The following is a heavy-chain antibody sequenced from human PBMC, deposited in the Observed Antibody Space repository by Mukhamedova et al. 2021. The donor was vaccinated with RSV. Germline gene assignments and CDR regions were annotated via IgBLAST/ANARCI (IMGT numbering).Heavy chain of an antibody. D-gene: IGHD4-17*01. V-gene: IGHV3-48*04. Sequence: QAPGKGLEWVSYISSSSSTIYYADSVKGRFTISRDNAKNSLYLQMNSLRAEDTAVYYCARVGWVTVTTDLGQGTLCPVSS. CDR3: ARVGWVTVTTD. J-gene: IGHJ4*02. CDR2: ISSSSSTI.